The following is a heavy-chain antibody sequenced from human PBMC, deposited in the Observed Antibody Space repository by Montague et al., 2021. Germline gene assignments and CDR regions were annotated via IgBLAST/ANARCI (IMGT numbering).Heavy chain of an antibody. V-gene: IGHV4-59*02. CDR2: MHSSGST. CDR1: GGSVNGYD. J-gene: IGHJ4*01. CDR3: GRDYWGSIDY. Sequence: SETLSLSCSVSGGSVNGYDWSWIRQPPGKGLEWIGYMHSSGSTNYNLSFKSRLAISIDRSRNQFSLELSFVTAADTAIYFCGRDYWGSIDYWGHGILVTVSS. D-gene: IGHD7-27*01.